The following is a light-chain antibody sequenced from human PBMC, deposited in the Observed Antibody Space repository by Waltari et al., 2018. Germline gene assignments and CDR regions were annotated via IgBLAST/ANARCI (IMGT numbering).Light chain of an antibody. CDR3: MQATNWPLT. V-gene: IGKV2-30*02. J-gene: IGKJ1*01. CDR2: KVS. CDR1: QRLVHSDGFTY. Sequence: DVVMSQSPLSLPVTLGQPASISCRSSQRLVHSDGFTYVNWFQQRPGQSPRRLIYKVSRRDSGVPDRFSGSGSGTDFTLKISRVEAEDVGVYYCMQATNWPLTFGQGTKVEIK.